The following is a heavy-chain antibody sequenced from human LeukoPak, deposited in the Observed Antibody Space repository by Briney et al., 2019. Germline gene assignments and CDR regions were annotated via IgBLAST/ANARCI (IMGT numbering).Heavy chain of an antibody. V-gene: IGHV4-39*07. CDR2: IYYSGST. CDR1: GGSISSSSYY. J-gene: IGHJ4*02. D-gene: IGHD3-22*01. Sequence: SETLSLTCTVSGGSISSSSYYWGWIRQPPGKGLEWIGSIYYSGSTNYNPSLKSRVTISVDTSKNQFSLNLSSVTAADTAVYYCARLFYYDSSGYPDYWGQGTLVTVSS. CDR3: ARLFYYDSSGYPDY.